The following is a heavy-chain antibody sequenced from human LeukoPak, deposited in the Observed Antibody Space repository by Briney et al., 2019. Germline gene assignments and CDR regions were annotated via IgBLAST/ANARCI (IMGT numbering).Heavy chain of an antibody. CDR2: INHSGST. CDR1: GGSFSGYY. CDR3: ARRGKVGANY. J-gene: IGHJ4*02. Sequence: SETLSLTCAVYGGSFSGYYWSWIRQPPGEGLEWIGEINHSGSTNYNPSLKSRVTISVDTSKNQFSLKLSSVTAADTAVYYCARRGKVGANYWGQGTLVTVSS. V-gene: IGHV4-34*01. D-gene: IGHD1-26*01.